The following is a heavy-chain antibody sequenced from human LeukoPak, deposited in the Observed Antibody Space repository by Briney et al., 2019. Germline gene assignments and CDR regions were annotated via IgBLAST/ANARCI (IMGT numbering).Heavy chain of an antibody. CDR1: GYTFTGYY. CDR3: AAYSGSYGGSFDY. D-gene: IGHD1-26*01. CDR2: INPNSGGT. J-gene: IGHJ4*02. Sequence: ASVKVSCKASGYTFTGYYMHWVRQAPGQGLEWMGWINPNSGGTNYAQKFQGRVTMTRDTSISTAYMELNRLTSDDTAVYYCAAYSGSYGGSFDYWGQGTLVTVSS. V-gene: IGHV1-2*02.